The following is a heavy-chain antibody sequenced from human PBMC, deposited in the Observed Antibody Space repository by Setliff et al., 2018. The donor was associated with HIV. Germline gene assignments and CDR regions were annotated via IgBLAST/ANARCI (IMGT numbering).Heavy chain of an antibody. CDR3: ARGEMATMESDDAFDL. V-gene: IGHV1-69*04. J-gene: IGHJ3*01. CDR1: GGTFGNFA. CDR2: IIPMLGLA. Sequence: SVKVSCKASGGTFGNFAISWVRQAPGQRLEWLGKIIPMLGLADYAPKFQGRVTISADESTNTVYMALSRLTSDDLAAYYCARGEMATMESDDAFDLWGQGTMVTVSS. D-gene: IGHD5-12*01.